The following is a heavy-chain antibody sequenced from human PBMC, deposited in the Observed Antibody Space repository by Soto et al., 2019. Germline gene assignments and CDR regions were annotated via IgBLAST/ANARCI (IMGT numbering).Heavy chain of an antibody. CDR2: ISGSGVST. CDR1: GFTFSSYA. D-gene: IGHD3-22*01. V-gene: IGHV3-23*01. CDR3: ARGDGDYYDGNGYLGRH. J-gene: IGHJ4*02. Sequence: GGSLRLSCAASGFTFSSYAMSWVRQAPGKGLEWVSAISGSGVSTYYADSVKGRFTISRDNSKNTLYLQMNSLRAEDTAVYYCARGDGDYYDGNGYLGRHWGQGTLVTV.